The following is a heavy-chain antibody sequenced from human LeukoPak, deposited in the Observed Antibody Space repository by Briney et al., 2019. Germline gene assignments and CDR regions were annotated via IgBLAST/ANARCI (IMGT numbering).Heavy chain of an antibody. Sequence: SHTVSLICAISGDRVSRNSAAWNWVRRSPSRVLEWVGRTYYRSKLYNDYAVSVKSRITITPDTSKTQFSLQLNSVTPEDTAVYYCAGAAAGTIGGYDYWGQGTLVTVSS. J-gene: IGHJ4*02. V-gene: IGHV6-1*01. CDR1: GDRVSRNSAA. CDR2: TYYRSKLYN. D-gene: IGHD6-13*01. CDR3: AGAAAGTIGGYDY.